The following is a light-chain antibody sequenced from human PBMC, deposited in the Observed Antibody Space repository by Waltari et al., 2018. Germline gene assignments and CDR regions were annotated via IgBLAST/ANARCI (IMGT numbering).Light chain of an antibody. J-gene: IGKJ4*01. Sequence: DIVMTQSPDSLAVSLGERATINCKSSQTVLYSSNNKNYLAWFQQKPGQPPKLPIYWASTRESGVPDRFNGSGSGTDFTLTINGLQAEDVAVYYCQQYYGSPLTFGGGTKVEIK. V-gene: IGKV4-1*01. CDR3: QQYYGSPLT. CDR1: QTVLYSSNNKNY. CDR2: WAS.